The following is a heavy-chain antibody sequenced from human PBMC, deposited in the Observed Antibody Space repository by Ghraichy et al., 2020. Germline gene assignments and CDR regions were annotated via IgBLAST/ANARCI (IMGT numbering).Heavy chain of an antibody. Sequence: ETLSLTCTVSGGSISSYYWSWIRQPPGKGLEWIGYIYYSGSTNYNPSLKSRVTISVDTSKNQFSLKLSSVTTADTAVYYCARVLPAAKYYYYYYGMDVWGQGTTVTVSS. V-gene: IGHV4-59*01. CDR2: IYYSGST. CDR3: ARVLPAAKYYYYYYGMDV. D-gene: IGHD2-2*01. CDR1: GGSISSYY. J-gene: IGHJ6*02.